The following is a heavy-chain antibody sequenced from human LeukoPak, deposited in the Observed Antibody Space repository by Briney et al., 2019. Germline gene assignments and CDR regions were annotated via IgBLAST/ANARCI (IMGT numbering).Heavy chain of an antibody. Sequence: GGSLRLSCAASGFTSSSYAMSWVRQAPGKGLEWVSAISGSGGSTYYADSVKGRFTISRDNSKNTLYLQMNSLRAEDTAVYYCAKDLLVGATRAPFDYWGQGTLVTVSS. CDR3: AKDLLVGATRAPFDY. J-gene: IGHJ4*02. CDR1: GFTSSSYA. D-gene: IGHD1-26*01. CDR2: ISGSGGST. V-gene: IGHV3-23*01.